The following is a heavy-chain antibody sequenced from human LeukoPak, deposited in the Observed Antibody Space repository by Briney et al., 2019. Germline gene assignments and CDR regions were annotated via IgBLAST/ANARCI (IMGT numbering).Heavy chain of an antibody. D-gene: IGHD2-15*01. J-gene: IGHJ5*02. CDR3: TRRVDATRWYDP. CDR2: INGDGSTT. V-gene: IGHV3-74*01. CDR1: GFSFSTYW. Sequence: GGSLRISCAASGFSFSTYWMHWVRQAPGEGLLWVSRINGDGSTTNYADSVKGRFTISRDNAKNTLYLQMNSLRAEDTAVYYCTRRVDATRWYDPWGQGTLVTVSS.